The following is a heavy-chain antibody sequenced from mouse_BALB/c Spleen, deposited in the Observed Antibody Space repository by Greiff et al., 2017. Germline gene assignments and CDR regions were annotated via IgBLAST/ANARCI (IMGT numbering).Heavy chain of an antibody. V-gene: IGHV3-8*02. D-gene: IGHD1-1*01. J-gene: IGHJ4*01. CDR1: GDSITSGY. CDR3: ARYYGSSYGGAMDY. Sequence: VQLKESGPSLVKPSQTLSLTCSVTGDSITSGYWNWIRKFPGNKLEYMGYISYSGSTYYNPSLKSRISITRDTSKNQYYLQLNSVTTEDTATYYCARYYGSSYGGAMDYWGQGTSVTVSS. CDR2: ISYSGST.